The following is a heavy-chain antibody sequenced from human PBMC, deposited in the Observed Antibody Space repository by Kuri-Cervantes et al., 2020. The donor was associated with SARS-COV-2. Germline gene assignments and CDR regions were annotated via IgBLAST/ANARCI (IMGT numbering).Heavy chain of an antibody. D-gene: IGHD3-10*01. J-gene: IGHJ4*02. V-gene: IGHV1-8*01. CDR2: VKTNSGNT. CDR1: ETTFPNYD. CDR3: ARDPGTMVRGVFDY. Sequence: ASVKVSCKAPETTFPNYDINWVRQATGQGLEWMGMVKTNSGNTLYAQIFQGRVTMTRDTSTSTVYMELSSLTSEDTAVYYCARDPGTMVRGVFDYWGQGTLVTVSS.